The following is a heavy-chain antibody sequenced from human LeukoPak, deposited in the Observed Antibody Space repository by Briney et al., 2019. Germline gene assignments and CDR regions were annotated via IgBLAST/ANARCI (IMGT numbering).Heavy chain of an antibody. CDR2: IYYSGST. V-gene: IGHV4-59*01. CDR3: ARVRGGATTVLDY. Sequence: SETLSLTCTVSGGSISGYYWSWIRHPPGKGLEWIGYIYYSGSTNYNPSLKSRVTISLDTSKNQFSLRVSSVTAADTAVYYCARVRGGATTVLDYWGQGTLVTVSS. J-gene: IGHJ4*02. CDR1: GGSISGYY. D-gene: IGHD1-26*01.